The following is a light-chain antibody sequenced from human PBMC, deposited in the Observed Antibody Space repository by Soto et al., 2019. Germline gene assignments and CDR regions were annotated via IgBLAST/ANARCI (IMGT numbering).Light chain of an antibody. V-gene: IGKV3-20*01. J-gene: IGKJ1*01. CDR2: GTS. Sequence: ENVLTQSPGTLSLSPGERATLSCRASQSVSSYSLAWYQQKPGQAPRLVMYGTSNRATGIPDRFSGSGSGTDFTLTISRLEPEDFAVYYCQQYDSSPRTFGHGTKVYIK. CDR3: QQYDSSPRT. CDR1: QSVSSYS.